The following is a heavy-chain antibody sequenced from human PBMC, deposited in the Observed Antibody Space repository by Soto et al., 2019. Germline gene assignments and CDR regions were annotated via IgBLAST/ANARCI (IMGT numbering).Heavy chain of an antibody. CDR3: ARVPGDDPHDAFDI. V-gene: IGHV4-4*07. Sequence: SETLSLTCTVSGGSISSYYWSWIRQPAGKGLEWIGRIYTSGSTNYNPALKSRVTMSVDTSKNQFSVKLSSVTAADTAVYYCARVPGDDPHDAFDIWGQGTMVTVSS. CDR2: IYTSGST. J-gene: IGHJ3*02. CDR1: GGSISSYY. D-gene: IGHD3-10*01.